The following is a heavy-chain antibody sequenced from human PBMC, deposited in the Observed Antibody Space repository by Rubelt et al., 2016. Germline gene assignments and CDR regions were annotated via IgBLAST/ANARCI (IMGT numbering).Heavy chain of an antibody. CDR1: GFTFSSYS. CDR2: ISRAGNST. V-gene: IGHV3-23*04. Sequence: VQLVESGGGVVQPGKSLRLSCAASGFTFSSYSMNWVRQAPGRGLEWVSAISRAGNSTYYADSVKGRFTLTRDHSTNTLYLQMNSLRAEDTALYYCANYDFWSGYGYFQHWGQGTLVTVSS. D-gene: IGHD3-3*01. CDR3: ANYDFWSGYGYFQH. J-gene: IGHJ1*01.